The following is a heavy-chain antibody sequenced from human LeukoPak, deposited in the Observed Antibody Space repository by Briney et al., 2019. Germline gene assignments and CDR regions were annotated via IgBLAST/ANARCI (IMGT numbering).Heavy chain of an antibody. CDR1: GGSFSGYY. J-gene: IGHJ3*02. CDR3: GRGKPTPADDAFDI. V-gene: IGHV4-34*01. Sequence: SETLSLTCAVYGGSFSGYYWSWIRQPPGKGLEWIGEINHSGSTNYNPSLKSRVTISVDTSKNQFSLKLSSVTAADTAVYYCGRGKPTPADDAFDIWGQGTMVTVSS. CDR2: INHSGST.